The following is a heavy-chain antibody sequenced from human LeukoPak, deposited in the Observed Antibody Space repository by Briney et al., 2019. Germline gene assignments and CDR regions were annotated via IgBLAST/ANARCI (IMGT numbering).Heavy chain of an antibody. Sequence: PGGSLRLSCVASGFTFSSYWMSWVRQAPGKGLEWVANIKHDGSEKYYADSVKGRFTISRDNAKNSLYLQMNSLRAEDTAVYYCARRGGGYSGYDQFYYWGQGTLVTVSS. CDR2: IKHDGSEK. V-gene: IGHV3-7*04. CDR3: ARRGGGYSGYDQFYY. J-gene: IGHJ4*02. CDR1: GFTFSSYW. D-gene: IGHD5-12*01.